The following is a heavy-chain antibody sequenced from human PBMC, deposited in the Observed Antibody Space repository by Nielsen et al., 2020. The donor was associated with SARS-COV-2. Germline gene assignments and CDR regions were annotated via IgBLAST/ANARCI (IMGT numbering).Heavy chain of an antibody. D-gene: IGHD2-15*01. Sequence: WVRQAPGQGLEWMGIINPSGGSTSYAQKFQGRVTMTRDTSTSTVYMELSSLRSEDTAAYYCARVGLGYCSGGSCYSGGSYYYYGMDVWGQGTTVTVSS. CDR2: INPSGGST. CDR3: ARVGLGYCSGGSCYSGGSYYYYGMDV. J-gene: IGHJ6*02. V-gene: IGHV1-46*01.